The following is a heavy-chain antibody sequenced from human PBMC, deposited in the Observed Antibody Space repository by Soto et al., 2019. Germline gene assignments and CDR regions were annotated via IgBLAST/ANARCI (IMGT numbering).Heavy chain of an antibody. V-gene: IGHV4-59*01. CDR1: GGSISSYY. D-gene: IGHD5-12*01. CDR3: ARVEGVATIPWGWFDP. J-gene: IGHJ5*02. CDR2: IYYSGST. Sequence: QVQLQESGPGLVKPSETLSLTCTVSGGSISSYYWSWIRQPPGKGLEWIGYIYYSGSTNYNPSLKSRVTISVDTSKNLFSLKLSSVTAADTAVYYCARVEGVATIPWGWFDPWGQGTLVTVSS.